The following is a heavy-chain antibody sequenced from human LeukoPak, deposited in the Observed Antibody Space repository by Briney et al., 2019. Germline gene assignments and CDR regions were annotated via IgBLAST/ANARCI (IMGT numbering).Heavy chain of an antibody. D-gene: IGHD4-17*01. CDR1: GDSIDSGGYY. CDR2: IYYSGST. Sequence: SETLSLTCSVSGDSIDSGGYYWSWIRQRPGQGLEWIGYIYYSGSTNYNPSLKSRVTISVDTSKNQFSLKLSSVTAADTAVYYCARDGDDYGDHFDYWGQGTLVTVSS. J-gene: IGHJ4*02. CDR3: ARDGDDYGDHFDY. V-gene: IGHV4-61*08.